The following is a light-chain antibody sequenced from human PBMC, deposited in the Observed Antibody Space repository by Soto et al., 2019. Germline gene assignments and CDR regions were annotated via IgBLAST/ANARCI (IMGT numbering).Light chain of an antibody. Sequence: DIQLTQSPSFLSASVGDRVTITCRASQGISSYLAWYQQKPGKAPKLLIYAASTLQSGVPSRFSGSRSETEFTLTISSLQPDDFATYYCQQYDTYWTFGQGTKVDI. J-gene: IGKJ1*01. CDR2: AAS. CDR3: QQYDTYWT. CDR1: QGISSY. V-gene: IGKV1-9*01.